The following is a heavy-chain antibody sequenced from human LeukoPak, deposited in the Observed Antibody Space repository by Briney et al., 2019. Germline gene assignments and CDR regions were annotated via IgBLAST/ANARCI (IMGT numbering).Heavy chain of an antibody. CDR2: ISSNGDTT. CDR3: ARETIGTNDY. D-gene: IGHD5-24*01. J-gene: IGHJ4*02. Sequence: GGSLRLSCAASGFTFSSYPMHWVRQAPGKGLEYVSAISSNGDTTYYANSVRGRFTISRDNSKNTLYLQMGSLRTEDMAIYYCARETIGTNDYWGQGTLVTVSS. V-gene: IGHV3-64*01. CDR1: GFTFSSYP.